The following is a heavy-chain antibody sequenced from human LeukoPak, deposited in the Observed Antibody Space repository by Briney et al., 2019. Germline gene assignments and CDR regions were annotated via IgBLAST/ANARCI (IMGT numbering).Heavy chain of an antibody. V-gene: IGHV3-74*01. D-gene: IGHD6-13*01. Sequence: GGSLRLSCAASGFTFSSYWMHWVCHAPGKGLVRVSRINSDGSTTSHADSVKGRFTISRDNAKNTLFLQMNSLRAEDTAVYYCARGGSSSWYGSWGQGTLVTVSS. CDR2: INSDGSTT. CDR3: ARGGSSSWYGS. J-gene: IGHJ5*01. CDR1: GFTFSSYW.